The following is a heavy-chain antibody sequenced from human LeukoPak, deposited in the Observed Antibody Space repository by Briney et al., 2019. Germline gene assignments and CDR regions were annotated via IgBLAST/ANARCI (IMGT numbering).Heavy chain of an antibody. J-gene: IGHJ5*02. CDR3: AKFLSSGWYYWFDP. D-gene: IGHD6-19*01. V-gene: IGHV3-7*01. CDR2: IKQDGSEK. Sequence: PGRSLRLSCAAAGFTVSSYWMSSVRQAPGKWLEWAANIKQDGSEKYYVDSVKGRFTISRDNTKNSLYLQMNSLRDEDTAVYYCAKFLSSGWYYWFDPWGQGTLVTVSS. CDR1: GFTVSSYW.